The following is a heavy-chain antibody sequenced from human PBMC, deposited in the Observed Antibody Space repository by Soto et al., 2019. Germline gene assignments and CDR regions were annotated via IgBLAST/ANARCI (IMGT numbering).Heavy chain of an antibody. D-gene: IGHD3-10*01. CDR3: ARERGGVIMSSTWYYGMDV. CDR1: GFTFSSYG. Sequence: QVQLVESGGGVVQPGRSLRLSCAASGFTFSSYGMHWVRQAPGKGLEWVAVIWYDGSNTYYADSVKGRFTISRDNSKNSLYLQMNSVRGEDTAVYYCARERGGVIMSSTWYYGMDVWGQGTTVSGSS. J-gene: IGHJ6*02. CDR2: IWYDGSNT. V-gene: IGHV3-33*01.